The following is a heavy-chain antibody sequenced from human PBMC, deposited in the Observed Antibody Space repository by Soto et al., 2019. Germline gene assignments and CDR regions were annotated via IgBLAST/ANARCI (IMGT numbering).Heavy chain of an antibody. V-gene: IGHV4-30-4*01. J-gene: IGHJ6*02. CDR2: IYYSGST. Sequence: SETLSLTCTVSGGSISSGDYYWSWIRQPPGKGLEWIGYIYYSGSTYYNPSLKSRVTISVDTSKNQFSLKLSSVTAADTAVYYCASAYCGGDCYANYYYYAMDVWGQGTTVTVSS. CDR3: ASAYCGGDCYANYYYYAMDV. CDR1: GGSISSGDYY. D-gene: IGHD2-21*02.